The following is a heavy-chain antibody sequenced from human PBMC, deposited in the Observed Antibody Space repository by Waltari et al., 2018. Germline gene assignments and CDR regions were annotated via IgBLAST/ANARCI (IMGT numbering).Heavy chain of an antibody. Sequence: QLQLQESGPGLVKPSETLSLTCPVSGGSISSSSYYWGWIRQPPGKGLEWIGSIYYSGSTYYNPSLKSRVTISVDTSKNQFSLKLSSVTAADTAVYYCARHGTVTRKNWYFDLWGRGTLVTVSS. D-gene: IGHD4-17*01. CDR3: ARHGTVTRKNWYFDL. CDR2: IYYSGST. CDR1: GGSISSSSYY. J-gene: IGHJ2*01. V-gene: IGHV4-39*01.